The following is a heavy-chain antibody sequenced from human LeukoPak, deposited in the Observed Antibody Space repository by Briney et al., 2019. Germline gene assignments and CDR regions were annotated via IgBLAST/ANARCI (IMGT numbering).Heavy chain of an antibody. CDR1: GFTFSSYG. J-gene: IGHJ6*02. D-gene: IGHD2-21*01. CDR2: IWYDGSNK. CDR3: ARDGEVRASYYYYGMDV. V-gene: IGHV3-33*01. Sequence: PGGSLRLSCAASGFTFSSYGMHWVRQAPGKGLEWVAVIWYDGSNKYYADSVKGRFTISRDNSKNTLYLQMNSLRAEDTAVYHCARDGEVRASYYYYGMDVWGQGTTVTVSS.